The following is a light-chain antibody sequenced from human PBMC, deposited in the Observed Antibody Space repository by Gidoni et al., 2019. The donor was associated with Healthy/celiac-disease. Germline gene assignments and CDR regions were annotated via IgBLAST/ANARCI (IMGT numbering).Light chain of an antibody. V-gene: IGLV3-19*01. Sequence: SSEQTQDPAVSVALGQTVRITCQGDSLRSYYASWYQQKPGQAPVLVIYGKNNRPSGIPDRVSGSSSGNTASLTSTGAQAEDEADYYCNSRDSSSNHRVFGGGTKLTVL. J-gene: IGLJ2*01. CDR3: NSRDSSSNHRV. CDR2: GKN. CDR1: SLRSYY.